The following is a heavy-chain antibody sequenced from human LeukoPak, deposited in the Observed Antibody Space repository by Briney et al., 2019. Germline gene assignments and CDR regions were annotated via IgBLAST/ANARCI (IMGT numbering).Heavy chain of an antibody. CDR2: ISSRSSTI. CDR3: ARGCSGGSCFGDFDY. Sequence: GGSLRLSCAASGFTFSSYGMNWVRQAPGKGLEWISYISSRSSTIYYADSVKGRFTISRDNAENSLYLQMNSLRDEDTAVYYCARGCSGGSCFGDFDYWGQGTLGTVSS. D-gene: IGHD2-15*01. V-gene: IGHV3-48*02. CDR1: GFTFSSYG. J-gene: IGHJ4*02.